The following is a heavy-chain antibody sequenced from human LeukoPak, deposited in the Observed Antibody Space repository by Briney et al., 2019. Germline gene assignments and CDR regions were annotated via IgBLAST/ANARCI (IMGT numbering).Heavy chain of an antibody. CDR2: INPNSGGT. V-gene: IGHV1-2*02. D-gene: IGHD3-22*01. CDR3: ARERSYYYDSSGYPYAFDI. Sequence: ASVKVSCKASGYTFTGYYMHWVRQAPGQGLEWMGWINPNSGGTNYAQKFQGRVTMTRDTSISTAYMELSRLRSDDTAVYYCARERSYYYDSSGYPYAFDIWGQGTMVTVSS. CDR1: GYTFTGYY. J-gene: IGHJ3*02.